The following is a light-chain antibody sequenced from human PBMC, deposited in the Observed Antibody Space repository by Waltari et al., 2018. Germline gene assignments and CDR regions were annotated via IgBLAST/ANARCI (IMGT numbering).Light chain of an antibody. J-gene: IGLJ2*01. CDR2: RNN. CDR1: SSNIVSNY. V-gene: IGLV1-47*01. CDR3: AAWDDSLSGYVV. Sequence: QSVLTQPPPASGTPGQGVTISWSGSSSNIVSNYVYWYQQLPGTAPKLLIYRNNQRPSGVPDRFSGSKSGTSASLAISGLRSEDEADYYCAAWDDSLSGYVVF.